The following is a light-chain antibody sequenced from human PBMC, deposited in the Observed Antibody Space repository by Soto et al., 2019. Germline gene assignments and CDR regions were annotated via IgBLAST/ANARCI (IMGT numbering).Light chain of an antibody. CDR3: QQYNNWPGT. J-gene: IGKJ1*01. CDR2: GAS. V-gene: IGKV3-15*01. CDR1: QGVSSN. Sequence: EIVMTQSPATLSVSPGERATLSCRASQGVSSNLAWYQQKPGQAPRLLIYGASTRATGIPARFSGSGSGTEFTLTISSLQSEDFAVYSCQQYNNWPGTFGQGTKVDIK.